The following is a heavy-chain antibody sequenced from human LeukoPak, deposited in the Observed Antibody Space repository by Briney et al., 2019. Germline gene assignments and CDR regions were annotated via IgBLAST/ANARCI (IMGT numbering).Heavy chain of an antibody. Sequence: SETLSLTCAVYGGSFSGYYWSWIRQPPGKGLEWIGEINHSGSTNYNPSLKSRVTISVDTSKNQFSLKLSSVTAADTAVYYCASHYSNYYYYMDVWGKGTTVTVSS. J-gene: IGHJ6*03. CDR1: GGSFSGYY. D-gene: IGHD4-11*01. CDR2: INHSGST. V-gene: IGHV4-34*01. CDR3: ASHYSNYYYYMDV.